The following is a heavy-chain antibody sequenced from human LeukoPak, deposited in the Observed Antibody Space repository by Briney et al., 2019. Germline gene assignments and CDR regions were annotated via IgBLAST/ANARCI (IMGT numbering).Heavy chain of an antibody. D-gene: IGHD6-19*01. Sequence: SETLSLTCTVSGDSSYNSTYSWGWIRQPPGKGLEWIGSIDYSGSTYYNPSLKSRATISIDTSKNQFSLNLSSVTAADTAVYYCAREYTLYRSGWFLDYWGQGTVVTVSS. CDR3: AREYTLYRSGWFLDY. V-gene: IGHV4-39*07. CDR1: GDSSYNSTYS. J-gene: IGHJ4*02. CDR2: IDYSGST.